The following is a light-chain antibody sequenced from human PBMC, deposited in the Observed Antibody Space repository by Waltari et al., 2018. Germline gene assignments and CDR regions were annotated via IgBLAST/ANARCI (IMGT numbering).Light chain of an antibody. CDR3: VAWDDSLNDHWV. V-gene: IGLV1-44*01. J-gene: IGLJ3*02. Sequence: QSVLAQPPPVSGTPGPRATIACSGSSDNIGNNLVNWYQQLPVKAPKPPIYRSDQRPPGVPDRFSGSKSGTSTSLAISWLQSEDEADYYCVAWDDSLNDHWVFGGGTKVTVL. CDR2: RSD. CDR1: SDNIGNNL.